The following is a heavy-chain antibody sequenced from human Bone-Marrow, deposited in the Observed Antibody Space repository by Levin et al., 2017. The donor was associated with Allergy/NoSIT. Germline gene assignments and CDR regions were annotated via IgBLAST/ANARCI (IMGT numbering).Heavy chain of an antibody. CDR2: MSDDGSSQ. V-gene: IGHV3-30-3*01. CDR1: GFNFRKYA. J-gene: IGHJ4*02. Sequence: GESLKISCVASGFNFRKYAIHWVRQAPGKGLEWVAVMSDDGSSQYYADSVQGRFTISRDNSKKTLYLQMNSLRTEDTAVYYCARDGVSSSVFDYWGQGPLVTVSS. D-gene: IGHD6-13*01. CDR3: ARDGVSSSVFDY.